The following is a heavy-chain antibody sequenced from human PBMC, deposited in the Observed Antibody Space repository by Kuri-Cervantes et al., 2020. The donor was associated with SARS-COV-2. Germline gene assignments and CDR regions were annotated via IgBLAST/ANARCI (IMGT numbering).Heavy chain of an antibody. J-gene: IGHJ4*02. V-gene: IGHV4-61*09. CDR1: GVSVSHGSYT. CDR3: GKVSWLQLWRRYSDS. D-gene: IGHD5-24*01. Sequence: SETLSLTCDVSGVSVSHGSYTWSWIRQPAGKGLEWIGHLDTSGSTTYNPSLRGRVTISLDPSNNQVSLSLTSTTAADTAVYYCGKVSWLQLWRRYSDSWGQGTLVTVSS. CDR2: LDTSGST.